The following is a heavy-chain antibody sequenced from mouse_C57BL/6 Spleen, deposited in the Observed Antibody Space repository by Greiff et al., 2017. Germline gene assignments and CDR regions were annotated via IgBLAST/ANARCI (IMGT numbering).Heavy chain of an antibody. D-gene: IGHD2-3*01. CDR3: TAGYDGYYYFDY. J-gene: IGHJ2*01. V-gene: IGHV14-4*01. Sequence: EVQLKESGAELVRPGASVKLSCTASGFNIKDDYMHWVKQRPEQGLEWIGWIDPENGDTEYASKFQGKATITADTSSNTAYLQLSSLTSEDTAVYYCTAGYDGYYYFDYWGQGTTLTVSS. CDR2: IDPENGDT. CDR1: GFNIKDDY.